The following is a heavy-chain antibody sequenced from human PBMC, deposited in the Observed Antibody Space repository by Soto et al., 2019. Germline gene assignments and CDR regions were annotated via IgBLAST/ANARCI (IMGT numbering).Heavy chain of an antibody. Sequence: SETLSLTCTVSGGSMSSSSYYWGWIRQPPGKGLEWIANMYFSGFYSGSTSYNPSLKSRVTISVDTSKNQFSLQVSSVTAADTAVYYCARGFDILTFGFCLDYWGQGTLVTVTS. V-gene: IGHV4-39*01. D-gene: IGHD3-9*01. J-gene: IGHJ4*02. CDR1: GGSMSSSSYY. CDR3: ARGFDILTFGFCLDY. CDR2: MYFSGFYSGST.